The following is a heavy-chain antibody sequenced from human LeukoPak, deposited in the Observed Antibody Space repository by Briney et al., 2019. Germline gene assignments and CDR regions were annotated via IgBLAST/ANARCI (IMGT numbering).Heavy chain of an antibody. D-gene: IGHD1-14*01. CDR2: INHSGST. J-gene: IGHJ3*02. CDR3: ARGLITGTTHDAFDI. V-gene: IGHV4-34*01. Sequence: SETLSLTCAVYGGSFSGYYWSWIRQPPGKGLEWIGEINHSGSTNYDPSLKSRVPISVDPSKNQFSLKLSSVTAADTAVYYCARGLITGTTHDAFDIWGQGTMVTVSS. CDR1: GGSFSGYY.